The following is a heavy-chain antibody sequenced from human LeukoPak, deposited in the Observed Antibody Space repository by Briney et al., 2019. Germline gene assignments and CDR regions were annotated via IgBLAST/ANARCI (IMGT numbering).Heavy chain of an antibody. CDR1: GFIFQNYA. D-gene: IGHD3-16*02. CDR3: AKYRRGAPRGDFDP. CDR2: ISGSGPST. Sequence: GGSLRLSCAASGFIFQNYAMSWVRQAPGKGLEWASSISGSGPSTDYADSVKGRFTISRDNSKNTLYLQMNSLRAEDTAVYYCAKYRRGAPRGDFDPWGQGTLVTVSS. J-gene: IGHJ5*02. V-gene: IGHV3-23*01.